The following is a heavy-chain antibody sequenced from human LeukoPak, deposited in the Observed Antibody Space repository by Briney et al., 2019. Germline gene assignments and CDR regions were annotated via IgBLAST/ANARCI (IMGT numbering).Heavy chain of an antibody. D-gene: IGHD3-3*01. Sequence: GGSLRLSCAASGFTFSSYAMSWVRQAPGKGLEWVSAISGSGGRTNYADSVKGRFAISRDISKNTLYLQMNSLRAEDTAVYYCAKAVPKTIFGVAIGYYFDYWGQGTLVTVSS. J-gene: IGHJ4*02. V-gene: IGHV3-23*01. CDR2: ISGSGGRT. CDR3: AKAVPKTIFGVAIGYYFDY. CDR1: GFTFSSYA.